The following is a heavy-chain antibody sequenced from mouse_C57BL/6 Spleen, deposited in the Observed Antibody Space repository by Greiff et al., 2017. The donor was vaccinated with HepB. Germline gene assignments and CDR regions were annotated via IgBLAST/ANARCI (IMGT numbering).Heavy chain of an antibody. J-gene: IGHJ2*01. D-gene: IGHD6-5*01. V-gene: IGHV1-80*01. CDR1: GYAFSSYW. CDR2: IYPGDGDT. Sequence: QVQLQQSGAELVKPGASVKISCKASGYAFSSYWMNWVKQRPGKGLEWIGQIYPGDGDTNYNGKFKGKATLTADKSSSTAYMQLSSLTSEDSAVYFCARRGAYDGVDYWGQGTTLTVSS. CDR3: ARRGAYDGVDY.